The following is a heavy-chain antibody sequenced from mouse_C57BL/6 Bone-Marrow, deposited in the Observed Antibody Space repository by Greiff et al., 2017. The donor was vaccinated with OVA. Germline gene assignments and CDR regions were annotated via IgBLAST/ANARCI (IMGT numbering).Heavy chain of an antibody. J-gene: IGHJ1*03. CDR3: ASPGGYFDV. V-gene: IGHV1-69*01. CDR2: IDPSDSYT. Sequence: LVESGAELVMPGASVKLSCKASGYTFTSYWMHWVKQRPGQGLEWIGEIDPSDSYTNYNQKFKGKSTLTVDKSSSTAYMQLSSLTSEDSAVYYCASPGGYFDVWGTGTTVTVSS. CDR1: GYTFTSYW.